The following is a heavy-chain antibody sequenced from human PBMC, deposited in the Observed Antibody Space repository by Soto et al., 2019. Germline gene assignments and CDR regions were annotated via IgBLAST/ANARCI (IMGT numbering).Heavy chain of an antibody. J-gene: IGHJ4*02. CDR3: AKEILADRDTYHYGADY. D-gene: IGHD5-12*01. V-gene: IGHV3-30*18. CDR1: GFTFSNFG. CDR2: ITYDGSRK. Sequence: QVQLVESGGGVVQPGTSLRLSCSASGFTFSNFGMHWVRQAPGKGLEWVSIITYDGSRKHYIDSVKGRFTISRDNSKNTVFLQMNSLRAEDSAVYYCAKEILADRDTYHYGADYWGQGTLVTVSS.